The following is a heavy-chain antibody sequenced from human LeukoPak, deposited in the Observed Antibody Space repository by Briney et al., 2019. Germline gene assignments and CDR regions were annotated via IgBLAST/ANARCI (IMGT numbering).Heavy chain of an antibody. CDR1: GFTFSRSA. CDR2: ISGSGGST. CDR3: AKDPAVVGAATHFDY. V-gene: IGHV3-23*01. Sequence: GGSLRLSCAASGFTFSRSAMHWVRQAPGKGLEWVSAISGSGGSTYYADSVKGRFTISRDNSKNTLYLQMNSLRAEDTAVYYCAKDPAVVGAATHFDYWGQGTLVTVSS. J-gene: IGHJ4*02. D-gene: IGHD1-26*01.